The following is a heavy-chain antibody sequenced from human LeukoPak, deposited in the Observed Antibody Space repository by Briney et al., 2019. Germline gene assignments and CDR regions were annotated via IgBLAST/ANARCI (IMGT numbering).Heavy chain of an antibody. J-gene: IGHJ3*01. CDR1: GDSISSSY. CDR3: SRRFSSRSDGNGYYYGYDAFDV. D-gene: IGHD3-22*01. V-gene: IGHV4-59*08. Sequence: SQTLSLTCSVSGDSISSSYWSWIRQPPGKGLEWIGNIYNSANTNYNPSLQSRVTISVDTSKSQFSLQLTSVSAADTAVYYCSRRFSSRSDGNGYYYGYDAFDVWGQGKLVTVSS. CDR2: IYNSANT.